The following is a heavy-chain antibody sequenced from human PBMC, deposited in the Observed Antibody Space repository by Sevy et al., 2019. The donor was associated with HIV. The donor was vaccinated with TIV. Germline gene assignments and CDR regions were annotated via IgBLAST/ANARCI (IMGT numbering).Heavy chain of an antibody. V-gene: IGHV3-23*01. CDR3: AKGMGANALGAMDV. CDR1: GFTFSSYA. D-gene: IGHD1-26*01. Sequence: GGSLRLSCAASGFTFSSYAMSWVRQAPGKGLEWVSAISGSGDSTYYADSVKGRFTISRDNSKNTLYLQMNSLRAEDTAVYSCAKGMGANALGAMDVWGQGTTVTVSS. J-gene: IGHJ6*02. CDR2: ISGSGDST.